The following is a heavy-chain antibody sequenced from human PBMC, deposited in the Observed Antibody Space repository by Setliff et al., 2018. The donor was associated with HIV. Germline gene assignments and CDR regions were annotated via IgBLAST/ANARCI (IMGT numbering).Heavy chain of an antibody. J-gene: IGHJ3*02. CDR1: GGTFSSYA. V-gene: IGHV1-69*13. CDR2: IIPIFGTA. D-gene: IGHD3-3*01. CDR3: AREGAPITLRFVGRDRRAFDI. Sequence: SVKVSCKASGGTFSSYAISWVRQAPGQGLEWMGGIIPIFGTANYAQKFQGRVTITADESTSTAYMELSSLRSEDTAVYYWAREGAPITLRFVGRDRRAFDIWGQGTMVTVSS.